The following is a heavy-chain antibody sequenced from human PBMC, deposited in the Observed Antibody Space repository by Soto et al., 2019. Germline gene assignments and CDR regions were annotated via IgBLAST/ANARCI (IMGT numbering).Heavy chain of an antibody. J-gene: IGHJ4*02. V-gene: IGHV4-31*03. CDR1: GGSISSGGYY. CDR3: ARRCSSTSCYIDY. Sequence: SETLSLTCTVSGGSISSGGYYWSWIRQHPGKGLEWIGYIYYSGSTYYNPSLKSRVTISVDTSKNQFSLKLSSVTAADTAVYYCARRCSSTSCYIDYWGQGTLVTVSS. D-gene: IGHD2-2*02. CDR2: IYYSGST.